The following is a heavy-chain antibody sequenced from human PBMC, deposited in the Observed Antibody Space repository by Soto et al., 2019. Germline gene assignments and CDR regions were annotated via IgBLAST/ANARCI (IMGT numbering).Heavy chain of an antibody. Sequence: GGSLRLSCAASGFTFSSNWMHWVRQAPGKGVVWVSRINSDGSITSYADSVKGQFTISRDNAKNTLYLQMNSLRAEDTAVYYCARGSSSWYVSFDYWGQGILVTVSS. J-gene: IGHJ4*02. CDR2: INSDGSIT. D-gene: IGHD6-13*01. CDR1: GFTFSSNW. V-gene: IGHV3-74*01. CDR3: ARGSSSWYVSFDY.